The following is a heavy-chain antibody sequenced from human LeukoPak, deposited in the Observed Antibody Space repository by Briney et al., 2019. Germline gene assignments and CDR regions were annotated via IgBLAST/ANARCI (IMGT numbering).Heavy chain of an antibody. V-gene: IGHV4-38-2*02. Sequence: KPSETLSLTCAVSGYSISSGYYWGWIRQPPGKGLEWIGSIYYSGSTNYNPSLKSRVTISVDTSKNQFSLKLSSVTAADTAVYYCARDWVSSSIGYGMDVWGKGTTVTVSS. J-gene: IGHJ6*04. CDR3: ARDWVSSSIGYGMDV. D-gene: IGHD6-6*01. CDR1: GYSISSGYY. CDR2: IYYSGST.